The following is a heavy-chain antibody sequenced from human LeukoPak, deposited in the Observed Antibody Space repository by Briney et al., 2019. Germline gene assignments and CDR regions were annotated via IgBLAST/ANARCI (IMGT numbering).Heavy chain of an antibody. CDR2: ISSSSSYI. V-gene: IGHV3-21*01. CDR3: ARSYGSGSLFTYYYYMDV. CDR1: GFTFSSYS. Sequence: GGSLRLSCAASGFTFSSYSMNWVRQAPGKGLEWVSSISSSSSYIYYADSVKGRFTISRDNAKNSLYLQMNSLRAEDTAVYYCARSYGSGSLFTYYYYMDVGGKGTTVTVSS. J-gene: IGHJ6*03. D-gene: IGHD3-10*01.